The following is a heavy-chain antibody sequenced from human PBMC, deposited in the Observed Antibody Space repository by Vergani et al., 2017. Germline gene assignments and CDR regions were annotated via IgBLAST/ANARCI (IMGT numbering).Heavy chain of an antibody. CDR1: GGSVSSGSYY. V-gene: IGHV4-61*10. D-gene: IGHD6-13*01. CDR3: ARDKGAAAGTWFDP. Sequence: QVQLQESGPGLVKPSETLSLTCTVSGGSVSSGSYYWSWIRQPAGKGLEWIGYIYYSGSTNYNPSLKSRVTISVDTSKNQFSLKLSSVTAADTAVYYCARDKGAAAGTWFDPWGQGTLVTVSS. J-gene: IGHJ5*02. CDR2: IYYSGST.